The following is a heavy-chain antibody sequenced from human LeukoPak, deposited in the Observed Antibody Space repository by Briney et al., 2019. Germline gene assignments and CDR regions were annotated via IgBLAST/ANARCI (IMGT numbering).Heavy chain of an antibody. Sequence: PGGSLRLSCAASGFTFSSYAMSWVRQAPGKGLEWVSVISGSGGSTYYADSVKGRFTISRDNSKNTLYLQMNSLRAEDTAVYYCARGGGMRSWYDFDYWGQGTLVTVSS. CDR3: ARGGGMRSWYDFDY. J-gene: IGHJ4*02. V-gene: IGHV3-23*01. CDR1: GFTFSSYA. CDR2: ISGSGGST. D-gene: IGHD6-13*01.